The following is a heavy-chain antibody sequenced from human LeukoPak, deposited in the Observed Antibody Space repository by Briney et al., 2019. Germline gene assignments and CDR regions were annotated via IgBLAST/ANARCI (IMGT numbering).Heavy chain of an antibody. CDR1: GYTFTSYD. V-gene: IGHV1-18*01. J-gene: IGHJ6*03. Sequence: ASVKVSCKASGYTFTSYDINWVRQATGQGLEWMGWISAYNGNTNYAQKLQGRVTMTTDTSTSTAYMELRSLRSDDTAAYYCARVQYYYDSSGYYEYYYYYYMDVWGKGTTVTVSS. CDR3: ARVQYYYDSSGYYEYYYYYYMDV. CDR2: ISAYNGNT. D-gene: IGHD3-22*01.